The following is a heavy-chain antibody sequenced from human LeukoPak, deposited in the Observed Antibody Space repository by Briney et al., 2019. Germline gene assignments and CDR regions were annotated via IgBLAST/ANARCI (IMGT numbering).Heavy chain of an antibody. V-gene: IGHV4-34*01. CDR3: ARRWSYGRNYCIDV. Sequence: SETLSLTCAVYGGSFINYYGSWIRQPPGRGLEWIGEINDSGRTNYNPSLMSRVTVSVDTSKNQFSLRLTSVTATDTAVYYCARRWSYGRNYCIDVWGKGATVSVSS. CDR1: GGSFINYY. J-gene: IGHJ6*04. CDR2: INDSGRT. D-gene: IGHD1-26*01.